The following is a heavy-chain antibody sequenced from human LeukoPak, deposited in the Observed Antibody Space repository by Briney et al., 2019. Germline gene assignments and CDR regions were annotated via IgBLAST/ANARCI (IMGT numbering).Heavy chain of an antibody. Sequence: ASVKVSCKASGYTFTSYYMHWVRQAPGQGLEWMGIINPSGGSTSYAQKFQGRVTMTRDTSTSTVYMELSSLRSEDTAVYYSAIAISIMVRGVMAAHYWGQGTLVTVSS. CDR1: GYTFTSYY. J-gene: IGHJ4*02. D-gene: IGHD3-10*01. CDR2: INPSGGST. CDR3: AIAISIMVRGVMAAHY. V-gene: IGHV1-46*01.